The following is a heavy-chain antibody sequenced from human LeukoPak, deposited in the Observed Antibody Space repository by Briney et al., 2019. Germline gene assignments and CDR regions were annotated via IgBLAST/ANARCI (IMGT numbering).Heavy chain of an antibody. CDR3: AKKGAVTATGYFDY. J-gene: IGHJ4*02. CDR1: GFTFSNYA. D-gene: IGHD2-21*02. Sequence: SGGSLRLSCAASGFTFSNYAMSWVRQAPGKGLEWVSGITNSGGGTFYADSVKRRFTISRDDSKNTLYLQMNNLRAEDTAIYYCAKKGAVTATGYFDYWGQGTLVTVSS. V-gene: IGHV3-23*01. CDR2: ITNSGGGT.